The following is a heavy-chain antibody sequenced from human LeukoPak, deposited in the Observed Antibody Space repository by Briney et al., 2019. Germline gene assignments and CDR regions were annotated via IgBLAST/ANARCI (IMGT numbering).Heavy chain of an antibody. D-gene: IGHD3-22*01. V-gene: IGHV4-59*01. CDR1: GGSISSYY. J-gene: IGHJ5*02. Sequence: SETLSLTCTVSGGSISSYYWSWIRQPPGKGREWIGYIYYSGSTNYNPSLKSRVTISVDTSKNQFSLKLSSVTAADTAVYYCAREYDSSGYWFDPWGQGTLVTVSS. CDR2: IYYSGST. CDR3: AREYDSSGYWFDP.